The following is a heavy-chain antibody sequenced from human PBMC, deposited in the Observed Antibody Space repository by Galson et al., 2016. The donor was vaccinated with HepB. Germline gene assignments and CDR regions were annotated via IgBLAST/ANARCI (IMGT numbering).Heavy chain of an antibody. CDR3: ATGTRLDRLDF. D-gene: IGHD6-19*01. V-gene: IGHV4-39*01. Sequence: SETLSPTCPVSGVSATTNSYFCGWIRQPPGNGLEWPGLTYSTGTPYNNPSPSGRISSSLDTAKNQFSLTLTSVAAADAAVYYCATGTRLDRLDFWGQGTLVTVS. J-gene: IGHJ4*02. CDR1: GVSATTNSYF. CDR2: TYSTGTP.